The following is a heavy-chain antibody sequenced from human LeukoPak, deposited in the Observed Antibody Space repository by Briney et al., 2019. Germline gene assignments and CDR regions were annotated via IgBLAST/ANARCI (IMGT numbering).Heavy chain of an antibody. D-gene: IGHD3-10*01. Sequence: SVKVSCKASGGTFSSYAISWVRQAPGQGLEWMGRIIPIFGIANYAQKFQGRATITADISTSTAYMELSSLRSEDTAVYYCAGETFAITMVRGVILHYWGQGTLVTVSS. CDR1: GGTFSSYA. V-gene: IGHV1-69*04. J-gene: IGHJ4*02. CDR3: AGETFAITMVRGVILHY. CDR2: IIPIFGIA.